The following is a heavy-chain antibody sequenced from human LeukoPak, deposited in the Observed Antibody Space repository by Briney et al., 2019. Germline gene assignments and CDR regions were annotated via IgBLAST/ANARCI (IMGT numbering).Heavy chain of an antibody. Sequence: SETLSLTCTVSGGSISSYYWSWIRQPPGKGLEWIGYIYYSGSTNYNPSLKSRVTISVDTSKNQFSLKLSSVTAADTAVYYCARAAYSGSRTFDYWGQGTLVTVSS. V-gene: IGHV4-59*01. CDR3: ARAAYSGSRTFDY. D-gene: IGHD1-26*01. CDR1: GGSISSYY. CDR2: IYYSGST. J-gene: IGHJ4*02.